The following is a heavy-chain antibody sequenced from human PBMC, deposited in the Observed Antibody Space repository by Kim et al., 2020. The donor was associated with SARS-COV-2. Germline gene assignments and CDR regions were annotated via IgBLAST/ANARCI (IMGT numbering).Heavy chain of an antibody. CDR2: ISGSGGTA. CDR1: GLTFSTYA. Sequence: GGSLRLSCAASGLTFSTYAMGWVRQAPGKGLEWVSAISGSGGTAYYADSVKGRFTVSRDNSKNALYLQMDSLRAEDTALYYCAKLHGGFGVAPLDYWGQG. J-gene: IGHJ4*02. D-gene: IGHD3-3*01. V-gene: IGHV3-23*01. CDR3: AKLHGGFGVAPLDY.